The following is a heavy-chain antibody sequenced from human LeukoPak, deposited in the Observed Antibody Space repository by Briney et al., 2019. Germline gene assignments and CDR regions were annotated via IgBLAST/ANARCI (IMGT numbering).Heavy chain of an antibody. V-gene: IGHV3-30*19. CDR3: ARTPASHGSGSYYFDY. CDR2: ISYDGSNK. Sequence: PGRSLRLSCAASGFTFNNYGMHWVRQAPGKGLEWVAVISYDGSNKYYADSVKGRFSISRDNSKNTLYLQVNSLRAEDTAVYYCARTPASHGSGSYYFDYWGQGTLVTVSS. CDR1: GFTFNNYG. J-gene: IGHJ4*02. D-gene: IGHD3-10*01.